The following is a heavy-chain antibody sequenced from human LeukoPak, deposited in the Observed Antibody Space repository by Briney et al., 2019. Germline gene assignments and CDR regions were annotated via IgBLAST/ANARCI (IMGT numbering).Heavy chain of an antibody. J-gene: IGHJ6*03. V-gene: IGHV1-24*01. Sequence: GASVKVSCKVSGYTLTELSMHWVRQAPGKGLEWMGGFDPEDGETIYAQKFQGRVTMTEDTSTDTAYMELSSLRSEDTAVYYCARADCSSTSCSDRSYYMDVWGKGTTVTVSS. CDR1: GYTLTELS. CDR2: FDPEDGET. D-gene: IGHD2-2*01. CDR3: ARADCSSTSCSDRSYYMDV.